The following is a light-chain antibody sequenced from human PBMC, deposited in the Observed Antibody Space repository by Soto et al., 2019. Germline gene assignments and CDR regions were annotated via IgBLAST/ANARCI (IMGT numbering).Light chain of an antibody. Sequence: DIVMTQSPDSLAVSLGERATINCKSSQSVFYSSNNKNYLAWYQQKSGQPPKLLIYWASTRESGVPDRFSGSGSGTDFTLTISSLRVEEVAVYYGQQYYGTPYTFGQGTKLEIK. CDR3: QQYYGTPYT. J-gene: IGKJ2*01. CDR2: WAS. V-gene: IGKV4-1*01. CDR1: QSVFYSSNNKNY.